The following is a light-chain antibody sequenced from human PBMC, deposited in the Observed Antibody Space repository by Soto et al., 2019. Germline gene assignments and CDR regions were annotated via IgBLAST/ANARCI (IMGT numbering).Light chain of an antibody. CDR3: AAWDDRLNDLV. CDR2: NND. Sequence: QSVLTQPPSVSAAPGQKVTISCSGSSSNIGNNYVSWYQQLPGTAPKLLIKNNDQRPSGVPDRFSGSKSGTSASLAISGLRSEDEADYYCAAWDDRLNDLVFGGGTKVTFL. J-gene: IGLJ2*01. CDR1: SSNIGNNY. V-gene: IGLV1-47*02.